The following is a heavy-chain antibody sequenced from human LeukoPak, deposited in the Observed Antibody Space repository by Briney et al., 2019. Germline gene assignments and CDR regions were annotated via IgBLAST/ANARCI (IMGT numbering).Heavy chain of an antibody. CDR3: ARATSSSWEIFFDY. J-gene: IGHJ4*02. Sequence: PSETLSLTCTVSGGSISSYYWSWIRQPPGKGLEWIGYIYYSGSTNYNPSLKSRVTISVDTSKNQFSLKLTSVTAADTAVYYCARATSSSWEIFFDYWGQGTLVTVSS. CDR1: GGSISSYY. D-gene: IGHD6-13*01. V-gene: IGHV4-59*01. CDR2: IYYSGST.